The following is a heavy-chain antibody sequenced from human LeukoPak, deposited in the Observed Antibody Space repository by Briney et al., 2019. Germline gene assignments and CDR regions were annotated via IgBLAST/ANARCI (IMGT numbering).Heavy chain of an antibody. CDR1: EFTFSSYG. V-gene: IGHV3-23*01. J-gene: IGHJ3*02. D-gene: IGHD4-17*01. CDR2: ISGSGGST. Sequence: GGCLRLSCGASEFTFSSYGMSWVRQAPGKGLEWVSSISGSGGSTQYADSVQGRFAISRDNSKNTLYLQMNSLRVEDTAVYFCARDPNGDYIGTFDMWGRGTMVSVSS. CDR3: ARDPNGDYIGTFDM.